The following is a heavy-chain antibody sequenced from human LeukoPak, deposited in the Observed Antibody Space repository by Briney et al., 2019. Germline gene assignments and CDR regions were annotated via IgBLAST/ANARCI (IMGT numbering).Heavy chain of an antibody. Sequence: GSLRLSCAASAAFGHIFRDSWMYWVRQAPGKGLVWVSLIKSDGSGTIYADSVQGRFTISRDNAKNTLYLQMNSLRAEDTAVYFCATDWFGAVNSWGQGTLVTVTS. J-gene: IGHJ1*01. D-gene: IGHD3-16*01. V-gene: IGHV3-74*01. CDR2: IKSDGSGT. CDR3: ATDWFGAVNS. CDR1: GHIFRDSW.